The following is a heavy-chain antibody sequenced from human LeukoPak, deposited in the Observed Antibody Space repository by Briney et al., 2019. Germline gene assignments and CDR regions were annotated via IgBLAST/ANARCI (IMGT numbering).Heavy chain of an antibody. CDR2: MDTDGRTT. J-gene: IGHJ5*02. D-gene: IGHD6-25*01. Sequence: GGSLRLSCVVSGLPFGNFWMHWVRQVPGKGLVWVARMDTDGRTTDYADSVKGRFTLSRDNARNTLYLQMRSLRADDTALYYCATDGTGSEDRWGQGTLVTVSS. CDR3: ATDGTGSEDR. V-gene: IGHV3-74*01. CDR1: GLPFGNFW.